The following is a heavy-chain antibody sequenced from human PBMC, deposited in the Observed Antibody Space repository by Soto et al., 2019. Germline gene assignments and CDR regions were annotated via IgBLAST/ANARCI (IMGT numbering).Heavy chain of an antibody. V-gene: IGHV4-31*03. Sequence: QVQLQESGPGLVKPSQTLSLTCTVSGGSISSSGYYWSWIRQRPGKGLEWIGYIYYSGSTYYNPSLKSRXXIXLXXSKNQFSLKLNSVTAADTVVYYCARTHGWGYAFDIWGQGTMVTVSS. D-gene: IGHD6-19*01. J-gene: IGHJ3*02. CDR2: IYYSGST. CDR1: GGSISSSGYY. CDR3: ARTHGWGYAFDI.